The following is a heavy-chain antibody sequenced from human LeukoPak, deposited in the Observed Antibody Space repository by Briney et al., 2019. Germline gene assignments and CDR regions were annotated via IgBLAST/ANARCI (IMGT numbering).Heavy chain of an antibody. Sequence: GGSLRLSCAASGFTFSSYGMHWVRQAPGKGLEWVAFIRYDGSNKYYADFVKGRFTISRDNSKNTLYLQMNSLRAEDTAVYYCAKDLYDFWSGYYTFFDYWGQGTLVTVSS. V-gene: IGHV3-30*02. D-gene: IGHD3-3*01. CDR1: GFTFSSYG. CDR3: AKDLYDFWSGYYTFFDY. CDR2: IRYDGSNK. J-gene: IGHJ4*02.